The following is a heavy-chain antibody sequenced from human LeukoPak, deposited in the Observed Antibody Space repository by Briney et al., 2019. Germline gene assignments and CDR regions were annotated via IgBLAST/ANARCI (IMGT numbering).Heavy chain of an antibody. CDR3: ARAIDSSGYFDY. CDR2: IYYSGST. Sequence: PSETLSLTCTVSGGSISSYYWSWIRQPPGKGLEWIGYIYYSGSTNYNPSLKSRVTISVDTSKNQFSLKLSSETAADTAVYYCARAIDSSGYFDYWGQGTLVTASS. CDR1: GGSISSYY. J-gene: IGHJ4*02. V-gene: IGHV4-59*01. D-gene: IGHD3-22*01.